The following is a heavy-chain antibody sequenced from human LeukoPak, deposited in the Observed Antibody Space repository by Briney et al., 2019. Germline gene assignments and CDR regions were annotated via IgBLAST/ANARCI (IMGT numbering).Heavy chain of an antibody. CDR3: AKFASVAGGTNWFDA. CDR1: GGSISTYY. V-gene: IGHV4-59*08. Sequence: TETLSLTCSVSGGSISTYYWSWIRQPPGKGLEWIAWIHYSGSTNYNPSLKSRVTISLDTSKNQFSLKLSSVTAADTAVYHCAKFASVAGGTNWFDAWGQGTLVTVSA. CDR2: IHYSGST. J-gene: IGHJ5*02. D-gene: IGHD2-15*01.